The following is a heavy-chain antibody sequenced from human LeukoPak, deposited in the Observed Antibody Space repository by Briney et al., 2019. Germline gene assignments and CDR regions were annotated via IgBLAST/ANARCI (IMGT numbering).Heavy chain of an antibody. D-gene: IGHD3-22*01. J-gene: IGHJ4*02. V-gene: IGHV1-8*03. Sequence: GASVKVSCKASGYTFTSYDINWVRQATGQGLEWMGWMNPNSGNTGYAQKFQGRVTITADESTSTAYMELSSLRSEDTAVYYCASRGEDYYDSSGYLELDYWGQGTLVTVSS. CDR1: GYTFTSYD. CDR2: MNPNSGNT. CDR3: ASRGEDYYDSSGYLELDY.